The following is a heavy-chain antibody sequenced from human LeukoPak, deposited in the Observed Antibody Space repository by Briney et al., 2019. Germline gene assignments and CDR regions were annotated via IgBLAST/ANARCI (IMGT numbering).Heavy chain of an antibody. CDR2: LSGSGGSS. Sequence: GGSLRLSCAASGFTFSRDWMTWVRQAPGKGLEWVSSLSGSGGSSYYADSVKGRFTISRDNSKNTLYVQMNSLRAEDTAVYYCARGGSSWYAVWFDPWGQGTLVTVPS. CDR3: ARGGSSWYAVWFDP. J-gene: IGHJ5*02. D-gene: IGHD6-13*01. CDR1: GFTFSRDW. V-gene: IGHV3-23*01.